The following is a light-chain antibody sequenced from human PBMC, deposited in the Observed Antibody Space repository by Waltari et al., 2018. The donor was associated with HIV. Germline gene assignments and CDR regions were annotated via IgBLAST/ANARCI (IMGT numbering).Light chain of an antibody. J-gene: IGKJ1*01. Sequence: DIQMTQSPSSLSASVGDRVTITCQASRDISNHLNWYQQKPGTAPQLLIYDASNVETGIPSRFSGSGSGTDFTFTISSLQPEYSAIYSCQQYANVPWTFGQGTRVEIK. CDR3: QQYANVPWT. CDR1: RDISNH. CDR2: DAS. V-gene: IGKV1-33*01.